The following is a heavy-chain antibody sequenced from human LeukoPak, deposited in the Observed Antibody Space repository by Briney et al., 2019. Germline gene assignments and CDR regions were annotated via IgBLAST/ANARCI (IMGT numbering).Heavy chain of an antibody. J-gene: IGHJ6*02. CDR2: INEDGSKK. CDR1: GFTFSSYW. V-gene: IGHV3-7*04. D-gene: IGHD3-22*01. CDR3: ARDDIGSSGYYYVYYYYGMDV. Sequence: GGSLRLSCAASGFTFSSYWMSWVRQAPGKGLEWVANINEDGSKKYYVDSVKGRFTISRDNAKNSLYLQMNSLRAEDTAVYYCARDDIGSSGYYYVYYYYGMDVWGQGTTVTVS.